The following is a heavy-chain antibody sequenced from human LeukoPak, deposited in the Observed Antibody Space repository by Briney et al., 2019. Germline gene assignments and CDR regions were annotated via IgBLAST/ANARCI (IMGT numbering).Heavy chain of an antibody. D-gene: IGHD3-10*01. CDR2: ISSSSSTI. CDR1: GFTVSSNY. J-gene: IGHJ4*02. V-gene: IGHV3-48*01. Sequence: PGGSLRLSCAASGFTVSSNYMSWVRQAPGKGLEWVSYISSSSSTIYYADSVKGRFTISRDNAKNSLYLQMNSLRAEDTAVYYCAKPFRIQKWLQWFGADYWGQGTLVTVSS. CDR3: AKPFRIQKWLQWFGADY.